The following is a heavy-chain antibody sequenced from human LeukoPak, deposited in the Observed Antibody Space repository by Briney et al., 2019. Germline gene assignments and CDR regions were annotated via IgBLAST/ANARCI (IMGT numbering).Heavy chain of an antibody. CDR1: GFTFSSYA. D-gene: IGHD3-16*01. CDR3: ARDWGGYGPTSHDY. V-gene: IGHV3-74*01. CDR2: ISSDGSST. J-gene: IGHJ4*02. Sequence: GGSLRLSCAASGFTFSSYAMSWVRQAPGKGLEWVSRISSDGSSTIYADSVKGRFTISRDNAKNTLYLQMNSLRAEDTAVYYCARDWGGYGPTSHDYWGQGTLVTVSS.